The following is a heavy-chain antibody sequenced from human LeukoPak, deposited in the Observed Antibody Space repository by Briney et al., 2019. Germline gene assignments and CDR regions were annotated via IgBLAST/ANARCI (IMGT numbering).Heavy chain of an antibody. CDR3: ARVDYDFWSGYPNEPGY. CDR1: GGSISSGGYY. V-gene: IGHV4-30-2*01. CDR2: IYHSGST. D-gene: IGHD3-3*01. Sequence: PSETLSLTCTVSGGSISSGGYYWSWIRQPPGKGLEWIGYIYHSGSTYYNPSLKSRVTISVDRSKNQFSLKLSSVTAADTAVYYCARVDYDFWSGYPNEPGYWGQGTLVTVSS. J-gene: IGHJ4*02.